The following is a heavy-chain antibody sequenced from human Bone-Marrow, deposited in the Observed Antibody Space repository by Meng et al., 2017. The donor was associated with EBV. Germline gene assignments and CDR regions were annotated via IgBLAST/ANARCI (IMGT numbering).Heavy chain of an antibody. J-gene: IGHJ4*02. Sequence: VRLVQSGAEVKKPGASVKVSCKASGYPFTGHYMHWVRQAPGQGLEWMGRIDPNSGGADYAQKFQGGVTMTRDTSISTFYMELSRLTSDDTAVYFCARASDYGNDLDYWGQGTLVTVSS. V-gene: IGHV1-2*06. CDR3: ARASDYGNDLDY. D-gene: IGHD4-11*01. CDR1: GYPFTGHY. CDR2: IDPNSGGA.